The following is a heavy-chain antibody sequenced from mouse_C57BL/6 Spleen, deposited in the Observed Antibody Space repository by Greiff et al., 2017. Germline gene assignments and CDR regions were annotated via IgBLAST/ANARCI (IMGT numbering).Heavy chain of an antibody. J-gene: IGHJ1*03. CDR3: ARTTVVATHCYFDV. Sequence: VQLQQSGAELVKPGASVKISCKASGYAFSSYWMNWVKQRTGKGLEWIGQIYPGDGDTDYNGKFKGKATLTAAKSSSIADMPLSRLTSEDSAVYFCARTTVVATHCYFDVWGTGTTVTVSS. V-gene: IGHV1-80*01. CDR2: IYPGDGDT. CDR1: GYAFSSYW. D-gene: IGHD1-1*01.